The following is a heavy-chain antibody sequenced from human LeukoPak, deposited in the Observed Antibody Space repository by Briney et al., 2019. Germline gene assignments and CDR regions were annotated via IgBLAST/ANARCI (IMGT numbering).Heavy chain of an antibody. CDR1: GFTFSNYG. CDR3: TSLRYSQGVDY. Sequence: GGSLRLSCAASGFTFSNYGMHWVRQASGKGLEWVGRIRSKANSYATAYAASVKGRFTISRDDSKNTAYLQMNSLKTEDTAVYYCTSLRYSQGVDYWGQGTLVTVSS. V-gene: IGHV3-73*01. D-gene: IGHD5-18*01. CDR2: IRSKANSYAT. J-gene: IGHJ4*02.